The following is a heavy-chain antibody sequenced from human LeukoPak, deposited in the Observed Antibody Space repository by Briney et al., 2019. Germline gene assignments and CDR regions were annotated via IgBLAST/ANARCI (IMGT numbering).Heavy chain of an antibody. V-gene: IGHV3-30*02. D-gene: IGHD2-8*01. Sequence: TGGSLRLSCAASGFTFSSYGMHWVRQAPGKGLEWVSFIRYDGSNEYYADSVRGRFTISRDNSKNTLYLQMNSLRAEDTAVYYCARLIMVYENWGQGTLVTVSS. CDR1: GFTFSSYG. CDR2: IRYDGSNE. J-gene: IGHJ4*02. CDR3: ARLIMVYEN.